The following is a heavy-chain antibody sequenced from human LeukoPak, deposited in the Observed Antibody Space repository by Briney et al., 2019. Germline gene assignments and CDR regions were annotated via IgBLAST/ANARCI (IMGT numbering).Heavy chain of an antibody. Sequence: SETLSLTCSVSGDSISTTGYVWVWLRQSPGRDLERIGSIFKSGNTFYNMSLKSRVTISVDTSKDEFSLNLTSVTASDTAVYYCAGTGIRNWFDPWGQGILVTVSS. CDR3: AGTGIRNWFDP. V-gene: IGHV4-39*01. CDR1: GDSISTTGYV. J-gene: IGHJ5*02. CDR2: IFKSGNT. D-gene: IGHD1-14*01.